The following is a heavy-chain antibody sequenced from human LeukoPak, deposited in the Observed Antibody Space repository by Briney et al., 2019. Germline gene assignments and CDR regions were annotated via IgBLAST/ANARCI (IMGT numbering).Heavy chain of an antibody. Sequence: SETLSPTCTVSGDSISSYYWSWIRQPPGKGLEWIGYIYYSGSTNYNPSLKSRVTISVDTSKNQFSLKLSSVTAADTAVYYCVREGYSYGFYWFDPWGQGTLVTVSS. V-gene: IGHV4-59*01. J-gene: IGHJ5*02. D-gene: IGHD5-18*01. CDR2: IYYSGST. CDR1: GDSISSYY. CDR3: VREGYSYGFYWFDP.